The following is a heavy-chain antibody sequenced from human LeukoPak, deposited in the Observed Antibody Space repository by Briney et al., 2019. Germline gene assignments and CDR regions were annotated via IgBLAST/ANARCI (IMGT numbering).Heavy chain of an antibody. CDR1: GFTFSSYA. J-gene: IGHJ6*02. CDR2: ISYDGSNK. CDR3: ARDHRLVVVAATNGMDV. Sequence: GGSLRLSCAASGFTFSSYAMHWVRQAPGKGLEWVAVISYDGSNKYYADSVKGRFTISRDNSKNTLYLQMNSLRAEDTAVYYCARDHRLVVVAATNGMDVWGQGTTVTVSS. V-gene: IGHV3-30-3*01. D-gene: IGHD2-15*01.